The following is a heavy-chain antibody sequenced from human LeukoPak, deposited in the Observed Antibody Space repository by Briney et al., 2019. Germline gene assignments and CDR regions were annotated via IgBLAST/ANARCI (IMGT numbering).Heavy chain of an antibody. Sequence: PGGSLRLSCAASRFTFRSYEMNWVRRAPGKGLESVAYISSSGCITYYAASVKGRFTISRDNANNSLSLLMNSLRAEDTAVYYCARDKASPFTYYGMDVWGQGTTVTVSS. J-gene: IGHJ6*02. CDR2: ISSSGCIT. CDR1: RFTFRSYE. CDR3: ARDKASPFTYYGMDV. D-gene: IGHD3-10*01. V-gene: IGHV3-48*03.